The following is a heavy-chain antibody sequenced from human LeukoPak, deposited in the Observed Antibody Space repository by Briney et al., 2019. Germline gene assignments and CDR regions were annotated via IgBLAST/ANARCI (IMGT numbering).Heavy chain of an antibody. CDR1: GGSISSGSYY. CDR2: IYTSGST. Sequence: PSQTLSLTCTVSGGSISSGSYYWSWIRQPAGKGLEWIGRIYTSGSTNYNPSFKSRVTISVDTSKNQFSLKLSSVTAADTAVYYCARTGVWSGYYAPPYYYYMDVWGKGTTVTVSS. D-gene: IGHD3-3*01. V-gene: IGHV4-61*02. CDR3: ARTGVWSGYYAPPYYYYMDV. J-gene: IGHJ6*03.